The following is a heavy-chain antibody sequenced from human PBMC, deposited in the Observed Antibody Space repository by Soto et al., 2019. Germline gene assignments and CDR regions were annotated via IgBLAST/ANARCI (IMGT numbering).Heavy chain of an antibody. CDR1: GYTFTSYG. CDR3: ATWGEYCSSTSCYGWFDP. J-gene: IGHJ5*02. V-gene: IGHV1-18*01. D-gene: IGHD2-2*01. CDR2: ISAYNGNT. Sequence: QVQLVQSGAEVKKPGASVKVSCKASGYTFTSYGISWVRQAPGQGLEWMGWISAYNGNTNYAQKLQGRVTMTTDTSTSTAYMELTSLRSDDTTVDYCATWGEYCSSTSCYGWFDPWGQGTLVTVSS.